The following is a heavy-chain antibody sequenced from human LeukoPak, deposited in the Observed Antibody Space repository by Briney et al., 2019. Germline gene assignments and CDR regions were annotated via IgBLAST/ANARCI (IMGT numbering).Heavy chain of an antibody. CDR1: GGSISSYY. CDR3: ARVGNRYCSSTSCHAFDI. D-gene: IGHD2-2*01. CDR2: IYYSGST. Sequence: SETLSLTCTVSGGSISSYYWSWIRQPPGKGLEWIGYIYYSGSTYYNPSLKSRVTISVDRSKNQFSLKLSSVTAADTAVYYCARVGNRYCSSTSCHAFDIWGQGTMVTVSS. J-gene: IGHJ3*02. V-gene: IGHV4-59*12.